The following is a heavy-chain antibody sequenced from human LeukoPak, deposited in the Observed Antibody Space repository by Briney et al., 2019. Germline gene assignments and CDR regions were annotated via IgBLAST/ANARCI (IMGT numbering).Heavy chain of an antibody. V-gene: IGHV1-18*01. Sequence: ASVKVSCKASGYTFTSYGISWVRQAPGQGLERMGWISAYNGNTNYAQKLQGRVTMTTDTSTSTAYMELRSLRSDDTAVYYCARGMWRLGYCSSTSCTEFDYWGQGTLVTVSS. J-gene: IGHJ4*02. D-gene: IGHD2-2*01. CDR1: GYTFTSYG. CDR2: ISAYNGNT. CDR3: ARGMWRLGYCSSTSCTEFDY.